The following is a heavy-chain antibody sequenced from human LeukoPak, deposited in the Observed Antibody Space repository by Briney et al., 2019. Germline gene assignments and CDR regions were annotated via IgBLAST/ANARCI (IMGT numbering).Heavy chain of an antibody. CDR1: GFTFSSYS. CDR3: ARDTRTYYYDSSGYYYDY. CDR2: ISSSSSYI. D-gene: IGHD3-22*01. V-gene: IGHV3-21*01. J-gene: IGHJ4*02. Sequence: GGSLRLSCAVSGFTFSSYSMNSVRQAPGKGLEWVSSISSSSSYIYYANSVMGRFTISRDNEKYSLYLQMNSLRAEDKAVYYCARDTRTYYYDSSGYYYDYWGQGTLVTVSS.